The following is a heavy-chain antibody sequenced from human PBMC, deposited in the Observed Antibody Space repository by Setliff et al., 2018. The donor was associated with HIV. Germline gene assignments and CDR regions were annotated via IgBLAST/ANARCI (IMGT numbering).Heavy chain of an antibody. D-gene: IGHD1-26*01. Sequence: SETLSLTCSVSPYSISSGYYWGWLRQPPGKGLEWIGCLYYGGNTYYNPSLKSRVAMSIDTSKNEVSLRLKSVTAADTAIYYCASDPWLLGASAGGDNWLDPWGQGTLVTVSS. CDR3: ASDPWLLGASAGGDNWLDP. J-gene: IGHJ5*02. V-gene: IGHV4-38-2*02. CDR2: LYYGGNT. CDR1: PYSISSGYY.